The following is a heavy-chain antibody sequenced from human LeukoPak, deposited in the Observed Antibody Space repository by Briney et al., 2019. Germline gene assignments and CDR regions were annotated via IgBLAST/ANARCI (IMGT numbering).Heavy chain of an antibody. CDR1: GDTFSSYA. CDR3: ARGRMAGTYVFDY. Sequence: SVKVSCRASGDTFSSYAISWVRQAPGQGLEWMGGIIPIFGTANYAQKFQGRVTITADESTSTAYMELSSLRSEDTAVYYCARGRMAGTYVFDYWGQGTLVTVSS. CDR2: IIPIFGTA. D-gene: IGHD6-19*01. J-gene: IGHJ4*02. V-gene: IGHV1-69*13.